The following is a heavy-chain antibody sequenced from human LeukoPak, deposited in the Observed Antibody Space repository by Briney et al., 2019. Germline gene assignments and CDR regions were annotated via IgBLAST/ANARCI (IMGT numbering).Heavy chain of an antibody. CDR1: GFTFSRYV. CDR3: ARAAPVRGVTFFDY. J-gene: IGHJ4*02. Sequence: GGSLRLSCVASGFTFSRYVIHWVRQAPGKGLGWVAVISKDGSDEYYADSVKGRFTVSRDPSKNSLYLQMNNLRGEDTAVYYCARAAPVRGVTFFDYWGQGTLITVSS. D-gene: IGHD3-10*01. CDR2: ISKDGSDE. V-gene: IGHV3-30*04.